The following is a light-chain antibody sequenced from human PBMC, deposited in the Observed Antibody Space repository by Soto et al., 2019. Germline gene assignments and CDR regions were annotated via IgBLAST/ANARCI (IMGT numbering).Light chain of an antibody. Sequence: ERVVTQSPATLSVSPGERATLSCRASESVSSHLAWYQQKPGLAPRLLIYGASTRATGVPARFIGSGSGTEFTLTISSLQSEDFAIYYCQHYNNWPHTFGQGTKLEIK. CDR2: GAS. J-gene: IGKJ2*01. CDR3: QHYNNWPHT. V-gene: IGKV3-15*01. CDR1: ESVSSH.